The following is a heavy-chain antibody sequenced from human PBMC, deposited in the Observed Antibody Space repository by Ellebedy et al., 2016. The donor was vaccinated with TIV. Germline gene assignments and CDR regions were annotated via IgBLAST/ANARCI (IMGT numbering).Heavy chain of an antibody. CDR1: GFTFSSYW. Sequence: GGSLRLXCAASGFTFSSYWMSWVRQAPGKGLEWVANIKQDGSEKYYVDSVKGRFTISRDNAKNSLYLQMNSLRAEDTALYYCAKDMERMRVPAATCDYWGQGTLVTVSS. J-gene: IGHJ4*02. D-gene: IGHD2-2*01. CDR3: AKDMERMRVPAATCDY. CDR2: IKQDGSEK. V-gene: IGHV3-7*03.